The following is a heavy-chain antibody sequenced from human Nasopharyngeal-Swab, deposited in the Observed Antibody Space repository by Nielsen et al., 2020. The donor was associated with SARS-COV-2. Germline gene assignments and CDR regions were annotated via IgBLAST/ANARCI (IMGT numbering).Heavy chain of an antibody. CDR1: GFTLSSYS. CDR2: FSSSSTYI. J-gene: IGHJ3*01. V-gene: IGHV3-21*01. Sequence: GESLKISCAASGFTLSSYSLNWVRQAPGKGLEWVSSFSSSSTYIYYADSVKGRFTISRDNAKNSLYLQMNSLRAEDTAVYYCARTGYSFGFDAFDVWGQGTMVTVSS. D-gene: IGHD5-18*01. CDR3: ARTGYSFGFDAFDV.